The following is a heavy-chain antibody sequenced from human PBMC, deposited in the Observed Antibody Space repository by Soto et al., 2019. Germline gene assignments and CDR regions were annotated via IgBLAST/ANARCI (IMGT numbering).Heavy chain of an antibody. V-gene: IGHV3-23*01. CDR1: GFTFSSYA. Sequence: LRLSCAASGFTFSSYAMSWVRQAPGKGLEWVSAISGSGGSTYYADSVKGRLTISRDNSKNTLYLQMNSLRAEDTAVYYCAKDPGLTPSYYFDYWGQGTLVTVSS. CDR2: ISGSGGST. D-gene: IGHD3-22*01. CDR3: AKDPGLTPSYYFDY. J-gene: IGHJ4*02.